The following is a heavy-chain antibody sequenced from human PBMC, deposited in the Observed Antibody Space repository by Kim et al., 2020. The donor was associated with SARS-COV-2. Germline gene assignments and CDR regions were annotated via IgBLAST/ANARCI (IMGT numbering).Heavy chain of an antibody. Sequence: GGSLRLSCAASGFTFGDYAMHWVRQAPGKGLEWVSGISWNSDFIGYADSVKGRFTISRDNAKNSLYLQMNSLRAEDTALYYCAKDIGGGYCGGTSCYMVGVDYWGQGTLVTVSS. CDR1: GFTFGDYA. D-gene: IGHD2-2*02. CDR3: AKDIGGGYCGGTSCYMVGVDY. CDR2: ISWNSDFI. V-gene: IGHV3-9*01. J-gene: IGHJ4*02.